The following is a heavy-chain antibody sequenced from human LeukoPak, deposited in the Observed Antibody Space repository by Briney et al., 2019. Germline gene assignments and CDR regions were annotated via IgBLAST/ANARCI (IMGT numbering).Heavy chain of an antibody. CDR1: GGSSSSGGYY. J-gene: IGHJ4*02. D-gene: IGHD5-18*01. V-gene: IGHV4-31*03. CDR3: ARDMNGYSYIDY. Sequence: SETLSLTCTVSGGSSSSGGYYWSWIRQHPGKGLEWIGYIYYSGSTYYNPSLKSRITISIDTSKSQFSLKLSSVTAADTAVYYCARDMNGYSYIDYWGQGTLVTVSS. CDR2: IYYSGST.